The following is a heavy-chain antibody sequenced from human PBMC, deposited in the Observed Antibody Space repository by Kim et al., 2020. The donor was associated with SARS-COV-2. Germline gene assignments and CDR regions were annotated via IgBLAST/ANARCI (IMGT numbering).Heavy chain of an antibody. D-gene: IGHD3-16*01. CDR2: SNT. CDR3: VRDSLKTGDY. J-gene: IGHJ4*02. V-gene: IGHV3-33*01. Sequence: SNTYDRDSVKGRFTISRDNSKNTLYLQMNSLRDEDTAVYYCVRDSLKTGDYWDQGTLVTVSS.